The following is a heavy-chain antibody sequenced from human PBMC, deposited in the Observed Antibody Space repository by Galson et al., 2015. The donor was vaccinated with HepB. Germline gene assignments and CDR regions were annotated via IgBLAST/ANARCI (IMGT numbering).Heavy chain of an antibody. D-gene: IGHD4-17*01. J-gene: IGHJ4*02. V-gene: IGHV3-7*01. CDR3: YDGHYSGR. CDR2: MKQDGGEK. Sequence: SLRLSCAASGFTFHNYWMNWVRHTPGKGLEWVASMKQDGGEKHYRDSVRGRFTISGDAATNSLLLQMNSLRAEDTAVYHCYDGHYSGRWGRGTQVTVSS. CDR1: GFTFHNYW.